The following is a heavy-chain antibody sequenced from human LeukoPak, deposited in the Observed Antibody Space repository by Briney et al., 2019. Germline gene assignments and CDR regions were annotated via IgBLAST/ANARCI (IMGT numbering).Heavy chain of an antibody. CDR2: IKQDGSEK. CDR3: ARDLSAVDY. CDR1: GFTFSSYW. Sequence: GGSLRLSCAASGFTFSSYWVSWVRQAPGKGLEWVANIKQDGSEKYYVDSVKGRFTISRDNAKNSLYLQMNSLRAEDTAVYYCARDLSAVDYWGQGTLVTVSS. J-gene: IGHJ4*02. D-gene: IGHD2/OR15-2a*01. V-gene: IGHV3-7*01.